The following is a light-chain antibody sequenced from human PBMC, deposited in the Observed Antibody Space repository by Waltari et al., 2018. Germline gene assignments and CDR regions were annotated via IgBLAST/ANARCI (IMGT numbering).Light chain of an antibody. CDR2: GKN. J-gene: IGLJ2*01. CDR3: NSRDSSGNHVV. Sequence: SSELTQGPAVSVALGQTVRITCQGDSLRSYDASWYQQKPGQAPVLVIYGKNNRPSGIPDRFSGSSSGNTASLTITGAQAEDEADYYCNSRDSSGNHVVFGGGTNLTVL. V-gene: IGLV3-19*01. CDR1: SLRSYD.